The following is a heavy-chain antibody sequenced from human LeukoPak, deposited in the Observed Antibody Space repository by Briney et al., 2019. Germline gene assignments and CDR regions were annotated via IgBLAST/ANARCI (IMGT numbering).Heavy chain of an antibody. J-gene: IGHJ3*02. D-gene: IGHD6-19*01. V-gene: IGHV4-4*07. CDR2: IYPRGST. Sequence: SETLSLTCTVSGGSISSYYWSWIRQPAGKGLEWIGRIYPRGSTNYNPSLQSRVTMSVDTSKNQISLRLNSVTAADTAVYYCARDPMAGTFRAFDIWGQGTMVTVSS. CDR3: ARDPMAGTFRAFDI. CDR1: GGSISSYY.